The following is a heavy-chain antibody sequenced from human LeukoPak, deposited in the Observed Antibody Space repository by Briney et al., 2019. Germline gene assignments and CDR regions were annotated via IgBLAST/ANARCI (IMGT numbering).Heavy chain of an antibody. J-gene: IGHJ4*02. V-gene: IGHV3-21*01. CDR2: ISSSSSYI. CDR3: AREGVEMATTAFDY. D-gene: IGHD5-24*01. CDR1: GFTFSSYS. Sequence: PGGSLRLSCAASGFTFSSYSMNWVRQAPGKGLEWVSSISSSSSYIYYADSVRGRFTISRDNAKNSLYLQINSLRAEDTAVYYCAREGVEMATTAFDYWGQGTLVTVSS.